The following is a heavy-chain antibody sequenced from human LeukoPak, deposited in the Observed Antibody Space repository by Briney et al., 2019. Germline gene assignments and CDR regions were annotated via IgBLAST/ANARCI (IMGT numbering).Heavy chain of an antibody. V-gene: IGHV3-33*01. CDR3: ARDRPYSGSYFGWFDP. J-gene: IGHJ5*02. CDR2: IWYDGSNK. CDR1: GFTFSSYG. Sequence: GRSLRLSCAASGFTFSSYGMHWVRQAPGKGLEWVAVIWYDGSNKYYADSVKGRFTISRDNSKNTLYLQMNSLRAEDTAVYYCARDRPYSGSYFGWFDPWGQGTLDTVSS. D-gene: IGHD1-26*01.